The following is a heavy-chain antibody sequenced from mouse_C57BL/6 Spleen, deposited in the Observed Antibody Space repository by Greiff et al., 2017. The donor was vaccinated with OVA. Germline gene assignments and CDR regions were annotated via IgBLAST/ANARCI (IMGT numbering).Heavy chain of an antibody. CDR2: IDPSDSYT. V-gene: IGHV1-59*01. Sequence: QVQLQQPGAELVRPGTSVKLSCKASGYTFTSYWMHWVKQRPGQGLEWIGVIDPSDSYTNYNQKFKGKATLTVDTSSSTAYMQLSSLTSEDSAVYYCARRTYYDYDPYYVDYWGQGTTLTVSS. D-gene: IGHD2-4*01. CDR1: GYTFTSYW. CDR3: ARRTYYDYDPYYVDY. J-gene: IGHJ2*01.